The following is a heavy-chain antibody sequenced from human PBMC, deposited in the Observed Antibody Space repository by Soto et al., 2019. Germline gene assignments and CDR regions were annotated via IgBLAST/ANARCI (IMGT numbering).Heavy chain of an antibody. Sequence: PSQTLSLTCAISGDSVSSSSAAWNWIRQSPSRGLEWLGETYYRSKWYNHYAVSVKSRITLRSDTSKNEFSLHLNSVTPEDTGVYFCATTRYYYGSGSYFDFWGQGTPVTVSS. V-gene: IGHV6-1*01. CDR3: ATTRYYYGSGSYFDF. D-gene: IGHD3-10*01. J-gene: IGHJ4*02. CDR2: TYYRSKWYN. CDR1: GDSVSSSSAA.